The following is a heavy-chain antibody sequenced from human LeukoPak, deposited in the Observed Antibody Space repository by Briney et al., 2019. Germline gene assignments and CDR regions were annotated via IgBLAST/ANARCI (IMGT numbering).Heavy chain of an antibody. V-gene: IGHV4-59*01. CDR3: ARRVWHSSGYSYWYFDL. CDR2: IYYSGST. CDR1: GGSISSYY. D-gene: IGHD3-22*01. J-gene: IGHJ2*01. Sequence: SETLSLTCTVSGGSISSYYWSWIRQPPGKGLEWIGYIYYSGSTNYNPSLKSRVTISVDTSKNQFSLKLSPVTAADTAVYYCARRVWHSSGYSYWYFDLWGRGTLVTVSS.